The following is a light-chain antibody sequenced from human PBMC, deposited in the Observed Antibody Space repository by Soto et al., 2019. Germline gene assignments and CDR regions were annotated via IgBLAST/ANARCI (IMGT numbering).Light chain of an antibody. CDR1: QIVSGW. Sequence: DIQMTQSPSALSAALGDTFTVTFRAIQIVSGWLAWYQQKPGEAPKLLIYDASSLETGVPSRFSGSGSGTDFTLTISSLQPEDFATYYCQQYDNLPLIFGQGTRLEIK. J-gene: IGKJ5*01. V-gene: IGKV1-33*01. CDR2: DAS. CDR3: QQYDNLPLI.